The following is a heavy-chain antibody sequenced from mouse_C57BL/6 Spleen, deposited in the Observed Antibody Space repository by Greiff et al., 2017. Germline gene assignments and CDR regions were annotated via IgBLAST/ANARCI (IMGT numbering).Heavy chain of an antibody. J-gene: IGHJ2*01. CDR3: ARTATAEPYYFDY. CDR2: IDPSDSYT. D-gene: IGHD3-2*01. CDR1: GYTFTSYW. V-gene: IGHV1-59*01. Sequence: QVQLQQPGAELVRPGTSVKLSCKASGYTFTSYWMHWVKQRPGQGLEWIGVIDPSDSYTNYNQKFKGKATLTVDTSSSTAYMQLSSLTSEYSAVYYCARTATAEPYYFDYWGQGTTLTVSS.